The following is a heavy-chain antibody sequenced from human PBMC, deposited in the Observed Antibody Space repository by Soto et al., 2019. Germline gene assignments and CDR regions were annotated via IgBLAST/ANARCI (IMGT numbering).Heavy chain of an antibody. J-gene: IGHJ5*02. Sequence: QLQLQESGPGLVKPSETLSLTCTLSGGSISTYYWSWIRQPPGKGLEWIGHIYYNGRTKYNPSLKSRVTISLDTSKSHFSLRLNSVTAADTAVYYCARDNTVTSLHWFDPWGQGTLVSVSP. CDR2: IYYNGRT. CDR1: GGSISTYY. CDR3: ARDNTVTSLHWFDP. D-gene: IGHD4-17*01. V-gene: IGHV4-59*01.